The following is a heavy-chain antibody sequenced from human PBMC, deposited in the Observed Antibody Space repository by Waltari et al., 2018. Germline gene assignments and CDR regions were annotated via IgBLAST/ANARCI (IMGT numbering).Heavy chain of an antibody. V-gene: IGHV3-30*01. CDR2: ISYDGSNK. D-gene: IGHD4-17*01. J-gene: IGHJ1*01. CDR1: GFTFSSYA. Sequence: QVQLVESGGGVVQPGRFLRLSCAASGFTFSSYAMHWVRQAPGKGLEWVAVISYDGSNKYYADSAKGRFTISRDNSKNTLYLQMNSLRAEDTAVYYCARDRALRWYHPGYFQHWGQGTLVTVSS. CDR3: ARDRALRWYHPGYFQH.